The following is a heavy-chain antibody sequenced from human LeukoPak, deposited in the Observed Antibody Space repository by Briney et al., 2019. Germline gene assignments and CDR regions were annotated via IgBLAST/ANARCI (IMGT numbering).Heavy chain of an antibody. J-gene: IGHJ4*02. V-gene: IGHV1-46*01. CDR3: ARDGHFDN. Sequence: ASVKVSCKASGYTFTTYYMHWVRQAPGQGLEWMGIINPSSGSTSYAQKFQGRVTMTRDTSISTAYMELSRLRSDDTAVYYCARDGHFDNWGQGTLVTVSS. CDR1: GYTFTTYY. CDR2: INPSSGST.